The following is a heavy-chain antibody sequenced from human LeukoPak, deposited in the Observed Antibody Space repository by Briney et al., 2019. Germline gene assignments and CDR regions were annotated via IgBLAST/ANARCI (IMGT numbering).Heavy chain of an antibody. V-gene: IGHV1-2*02. J-gene: IGHJ5*02. D-gene: IGHD3-10*01. CDR3: ARGGLSGYVVRGGINWFDP. Sequence: ASVKVSCKASGYTFTGYYMHWVRQAPGQGLEWMGWINPNSGGTNYAQKFQGRVTMTRDTSISTAYMEPSRLRSDDTAVYYCARGGLSGYVVRGGINWFDPWGQGTLVTVSS. CDR1: GYTFTGYY. CDR2: INPNSGGT.